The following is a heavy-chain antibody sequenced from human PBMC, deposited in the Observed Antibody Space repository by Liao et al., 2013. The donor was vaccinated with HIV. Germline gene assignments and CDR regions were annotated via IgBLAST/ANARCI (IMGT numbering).Heavy chain of an antibody. D-gene: IGHD4-23*01. Sequence: QVQLQESGPGLVKPSQTLSLTCTVSGGSISSDNYYWSWIRQPPGRGLEWIGYIYYTGSTYSNPSLKSRVTMSLHSSKNQFSLKLSSVTAADTAVYYCARNPLDPRGPEYGGNSGLDYWGQGTLVTVSS. J-gene: IGHJ4*02. CDR2: IYYTGST. CDR1: GGSISSDNYY. V-gene: IGHV4-30-4*08. CDR3: ARNPLDPRGPEYGGNSGLDY.